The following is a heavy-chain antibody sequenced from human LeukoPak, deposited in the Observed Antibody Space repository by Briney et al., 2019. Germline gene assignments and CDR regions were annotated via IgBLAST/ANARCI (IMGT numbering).Heavy chain of an antibody. V-gene: IGHV1-18*04. CDR2: ISAYNGDT. J-gene: IGHJ5*02. CDR3: ARGAYDSGTYNWFDP. CDR1: GYTFTSYG. Sequence: ASVKVSCKASGYTFTSYGISCVRQAPGQGLEWMGWISAYNGDTNYAQKLQGRVTMTTGTSTTTAYMELRSLRSDDTAVYYCARGAYDSGTYNWFDPWGQGTLVTVSS. D-gene: IGHD3-10*01.